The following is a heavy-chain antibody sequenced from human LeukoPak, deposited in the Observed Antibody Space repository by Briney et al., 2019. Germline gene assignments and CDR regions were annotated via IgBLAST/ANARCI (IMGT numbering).Heavy chain of an antibody. CDR3: AKDGGPSSSGSQFFNY. CDR1: GFTFSSYV. Sequence: GGSLRLSCAASGFTFSSYVMSWVRQAPGKGLEWVSTISGSGISTYYADSVKGRFTISRDNSKDTLYLQMNSLRAEDTAVYYCAKDGGPSSSGSQFFNYWGQGALVTVPS. V-gene: IGHV3-23*01. J-gene: IGHJ4*02. D-gene: IGHD1-26*01. CDR2: ISGSGIST.